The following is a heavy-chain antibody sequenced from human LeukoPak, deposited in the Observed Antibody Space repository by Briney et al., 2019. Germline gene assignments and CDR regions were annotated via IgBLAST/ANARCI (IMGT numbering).Heavy chain of an antibody. CDR2: IYNSETT. CDR1: GDSISSYY. CDR3: ARVVYSHYWPEGMDV. Sequence: SETLSLTCTVSGDSISSYYWSWIRQPPGKGLEWIGYIYNSETTNYNPSLENRVTISEDTSKNQFSLMLTSVTAADTAVYYCARVVYSHYWPEGMDVWGQGTTVTVSS. V-gene: IGHV4-59*01. J-gene: IGHJ6*02. D-gene: IGHD4-11*01.